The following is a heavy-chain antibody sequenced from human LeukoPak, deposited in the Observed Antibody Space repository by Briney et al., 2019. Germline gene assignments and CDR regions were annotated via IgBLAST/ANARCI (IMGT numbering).Heavy chain of an antibody. J-gene: IGHJ4*02. V-gene: IGHV4-31*03. Sequence: SETLSLTCTVSGSSISSGGYYCSWIRQHPGKGLEWIGYIHYSGSTYYNPSLKSRVTISVDTSKNQFSLKLSSVTAADTAVYYCARDLGDYMDYWGQGTLVTVSS. D-gene: IGHD4-17*01. CDR2: IHYSGST. CDR3: ARDLGDYMDY. CDR1: GSSISSGGYY.